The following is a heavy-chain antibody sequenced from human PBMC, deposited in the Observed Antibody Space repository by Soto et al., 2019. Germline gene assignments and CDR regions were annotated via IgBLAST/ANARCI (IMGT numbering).Heavy chain of an antibody. CDR2: IYPGDSDT. CDR3: ARRQANSDAFDV. V-gene: IGHV5-51*01. D-gene: IGHD7-27*01. J-gene: IGHJ3*01. CDR1: GYSFTTYW. Sequence: GESLKISCKDSGYSFTTYWIAWVRQMPGKGLEWMGIIYPGDSDTRYSPSFQGQVTISVDKSISTAYLQWSSLKASDTAMYYCARRQANSDAFDVWGQGTMVTVS.